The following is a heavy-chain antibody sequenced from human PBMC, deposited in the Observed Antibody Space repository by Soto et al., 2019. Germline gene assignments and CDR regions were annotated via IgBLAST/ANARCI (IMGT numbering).Heavy chain of an antibody. CDR2: ISGSGSTI. CDR1: GMTFSGYE. CDR3: AREVVDFGVIIPTPFDV. J-gene: IGHJ6*04. Sequence: GVSLRLTCAASGMTFSGYEMTWVRQAPGKGLAWVSYISGSGSTIYYAGSVKGRFTISRDNAKDSLYLQMNSLRAEDTAVYYCAREVVDFGVIIPTPFDVWGKGTTVKVSS. D-gene: IGHD3-3*01. V-gene: IGHV3-48*03.